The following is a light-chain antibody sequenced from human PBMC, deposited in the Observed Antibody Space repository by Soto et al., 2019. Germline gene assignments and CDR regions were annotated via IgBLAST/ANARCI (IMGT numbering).Light chain of an antibody. J-gene: IGKJ4*01. CDR2: DAS. CDR1: QDISNY. V-gene: IGKV1-33*01. CDR3: QQYDKLPPLT. Sequence: DIQMTQSPSSLSASVGDRVTITCQASQDISNYLNWYQQKPGKAPKLLIYDASNLETGVPSRFSGSGSGTDFTFTISSLQPEDMATYYCQQYDKLPPLTFGGGTKVEIK.